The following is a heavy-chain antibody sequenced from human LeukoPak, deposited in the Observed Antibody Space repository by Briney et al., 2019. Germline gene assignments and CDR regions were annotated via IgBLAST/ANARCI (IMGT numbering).Heavy chain of an antibody. J-gene: IGHJ4*02. D-gene: IGHD6-25*01. CDR1: GYTFTNYY. CDR2: INLNAVTT. Sequence: GASVQFSCKASGYTFTNYYIHWMRQAPGQGLEWVGIINLNAVTTRYAQKFQGRITVTRDTSTSTVYMELSSLRSEDTAVYFCAREGAAEAKNFDYWGQGTLVIVSS. V-gene: IGHV1-46*01. CDR3: AREGAAEAKNFDY.